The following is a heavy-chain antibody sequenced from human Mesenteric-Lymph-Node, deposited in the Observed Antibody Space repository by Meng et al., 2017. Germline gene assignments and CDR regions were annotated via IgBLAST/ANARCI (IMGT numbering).Heavy chain of an antibody. J-gene: IGHJ4*02. CDR2: INHSGST. D-gene: IGHD2-15*01. CDR1: VGSFSGYS. V-gene: IGHV4-34*01. CDR3: ARDQGGAGAY. Sequence: QVQLQQWGAGQLKPSETLSVTCAVYVGSFSGYSWNWIRQSPGNGLEWIGDINHSGSTNYNPSLKIRVTISVDTSKNQFSLKLSYVTAADTAVYYCARDQGGAGAYWGQGTLVTVSS.